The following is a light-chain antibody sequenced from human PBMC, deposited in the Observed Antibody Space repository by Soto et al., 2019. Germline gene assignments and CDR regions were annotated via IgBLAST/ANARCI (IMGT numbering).Light chain of an antibody. CDR3: QQRSNWPPIT. CDR2: GAS. J-gene: IGKJ5*01. Sequence: EIVMTQSPVTLSLSPGETATLSCRASQSVSSNYVAWFHQKPGQAPRLLIYGASSRATGVPDRFSASGSGTDFTLTISSLEPEDFAVYYCQQRSNWPPITFGQGTRLEIK. V-gene: IGKV3D-20*02. CDR1: QSVSSNY.